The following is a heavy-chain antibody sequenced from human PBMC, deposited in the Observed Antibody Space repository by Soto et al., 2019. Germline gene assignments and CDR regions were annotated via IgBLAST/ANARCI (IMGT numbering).Heavy chain of an antibody. CDR1: GFTFEDYA. D-gene: IGHD1-26*01. CDR2: INADGSDR. Sequence: PXGSLRLSCSTSGFTFEDYAVHWVGQSSRKGLEWVSFINADGSDRYYADSVKGRFTISRDNTKGSFYLQMDRLRLEDTAIYYCAKAKFYFDSSPFDSWGQGTLVTVPS. J-gene: IGHJ4*02. V-gene: IGHV3-43D*04. CDR3: AKAKFYFDSSPFDS.